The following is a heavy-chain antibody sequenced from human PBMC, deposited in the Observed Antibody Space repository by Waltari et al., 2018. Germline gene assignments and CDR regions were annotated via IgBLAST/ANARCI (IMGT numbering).Heavy chain of an antibody. D-gene: IGHD3-3*01. CDR3: ARGDFRLSYYYMDV. Sequence: QVQLVQSGAEVKKPGASVKVSCKASGYTFTGYYIHWVRQAPGQGLEWMGWISPNSGDTNYAQKFQGRVTMTRDTSTTTAYMELSRLTSDDTAVFYCARGDFRLSYYYMDVWGKGTTVTVS. V-gene: IGHV1-2*02. J-gene: IGHJ6*03. CDR1: GYTFTGYY. CDR2: ISPNSGDT.